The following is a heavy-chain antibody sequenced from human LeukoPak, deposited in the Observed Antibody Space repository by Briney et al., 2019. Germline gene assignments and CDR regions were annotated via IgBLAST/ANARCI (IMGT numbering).Heavy chain of an antibody. D-gene: IGHD5-18*01. CDR3: ASSYSYGYHWFDP. CDR1: GGSFSGYY. CDR2: INHSGST. V-gene: IGHV4-34*01. Sequence: PSETLSLTCAVYGGSFSGYYWSWIRQPPGKGLEWIGEINHSGSTNYNPSLKSRVTISVDTSKNQFSLKLSSVTAADTAVYYCASSYSYGYHWFDPWGQGTLVTVSS. J-gene: IGHJ5*02.